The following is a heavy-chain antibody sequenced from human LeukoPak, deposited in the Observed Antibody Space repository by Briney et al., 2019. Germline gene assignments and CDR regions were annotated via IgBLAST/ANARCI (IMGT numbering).Heavy chain of an antibody. Sequence: PSETLSLTCTVSGGSIVSYSWTWIRQPAGKGLEWIGRVYTHGNTNYNPSLKSRVTISVDTSKNQFSLKLSSVTAADTAVYYCATGIAAAGSDAFDIWGQGTMVTVSS. CDR2: VYTHGNT. CDR3: ATGIAAAGSDAFDI. V-gene: IGHV4-4*07. D-gene: IGHD6-13*01. CDR1: GGSIVSYS. J-gene: IGHJ3*02.